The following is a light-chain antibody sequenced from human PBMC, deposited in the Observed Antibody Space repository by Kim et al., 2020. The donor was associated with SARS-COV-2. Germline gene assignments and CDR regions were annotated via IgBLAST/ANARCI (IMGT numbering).Light chain of an antibody. CDR1: PTNTTY. CDR3: QQSYRVPYT. J-gene: IGKJ2*01. Sequence: ASCRGRSTITLRASPTNTTYFNWYQPKPRKGPWLPVSAASHLGRGGPSRVSGRGSGTDFSLNIDSLQPDDFATYFCQQSYRVPYTFGQGTKVDIK. V-gene: IGKV1-39*01. CDR2: AAS.